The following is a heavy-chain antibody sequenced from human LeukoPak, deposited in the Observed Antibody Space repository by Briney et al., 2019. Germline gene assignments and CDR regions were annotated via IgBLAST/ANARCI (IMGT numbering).Heavy chain of an antibody. V-gene: IGHV4-59*01. CDR2: IYYSGST. CDR1: GGSISSYY. D-gene: IGHD2-15*01. J-gene: IGHJ4*02. CDR3: ARVGNKYCSGGSCYPDLFDY. Sequence: SETLSLTCTVSGGSISSYYCSWIRQPPGKGLEWIGYIYYSGSTSYNPSLKSRVTISVDTSKNQFSLKLSSVTAADTAVYYCARVGNKYCSGGSCYPDLFDYWGQGTLVTVSS.